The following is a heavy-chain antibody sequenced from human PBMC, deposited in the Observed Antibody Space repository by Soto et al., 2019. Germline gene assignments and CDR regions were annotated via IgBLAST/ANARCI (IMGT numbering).Heavy chain of an antibody. CDR3: ARRLRLDPDAPLHSYYYYAMDI. CDR2: IHYTGST. J-gene: IGHJ6*02. V-gene: IGHV4-31*03. Sequence: SETLSLTCTVSGASINRGKYDWTWIRQHSGKGLEWIGHIHYTGSTYYNPSLKSRVIISRDTSKSQFSLKLSSVTAADTAVYYCARRLRLDPDAPLHSYYYYAMDIWGQGTTVTVSS. D-gene: IGHD4-17*01. CDR1: GASINRGKYD.